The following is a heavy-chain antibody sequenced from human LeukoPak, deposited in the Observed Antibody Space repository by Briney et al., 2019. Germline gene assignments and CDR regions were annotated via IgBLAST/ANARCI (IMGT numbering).Heavy chain of an antibody. Sequence: SETLSLTCAVYGGSFSGYYWSWIRQPPGKGLEWIGEINHSGSTNYNPSLKSRVTISVDTSKNQFSLKLSSVTAADTAVYYCARIPYYDSSGYYWYRAFDIWGQGTMVTVSS. V-gene: IGHV4-34*01. CDR3: ARIPYYDSSGYYWYRAFDI. J-gene: IGHJ3*02. D-gene: IGHD3-22*01. CDR2: INHSGST. CDR1: GGSFSGYY.